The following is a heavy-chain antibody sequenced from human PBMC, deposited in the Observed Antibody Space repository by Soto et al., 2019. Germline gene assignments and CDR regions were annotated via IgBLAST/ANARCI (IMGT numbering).Heavy chain of an antibody. V-gene: IGHV1-18*01. CDR2: ISAYNGNT. J-gene: IGHJ4*02. CDR1: GYTFTSYG. D-gene: IGHD3-10*01. CDR3: ARDVTMVRGVIMRYFDY. Sequence: QVQLVQSGAEVKKPGASVKVSCKASGYTFTSYGISWVRQAPGQGLEWMGWISAYNGNTNYAQKLQGRVTMTTDTSTRTAYMELRSLRSDDTAVYYCARDVTMVRGVIMRYFDYWGQGTLVTVSS.